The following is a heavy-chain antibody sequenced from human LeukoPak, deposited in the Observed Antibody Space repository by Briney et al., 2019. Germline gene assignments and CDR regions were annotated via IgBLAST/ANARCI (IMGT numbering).Heavy chain of an antibody. Sequence: SETLSLTCTVAGGSISSHYWSWIRQPPGKGLEWIGYVDYSGGTNYNPSLKSRVTISVNTSKNQCSLKLTSVTAADPAVYSCARGNSYGPQSFAYWGQGTLPTVSS. D-gene: IGHD5-18*01. CDR1: GGSISSHY. J-gene: IGHJ4*02. CDR2: VDYSGGT. V-gene: IGHV4-59*11. CDR3: ARGNSYGPQSFAY.